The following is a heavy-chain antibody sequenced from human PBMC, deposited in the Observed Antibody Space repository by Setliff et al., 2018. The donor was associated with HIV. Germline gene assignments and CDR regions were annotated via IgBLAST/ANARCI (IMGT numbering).Heavy chain of an antibody. D-gene: IGHD4-17*01. CDR2: ITPTGDT. CDR3: AAFLVTPLMTQDF. J-gene: IGHJ4*02. Sequence: SETLSLTCTIYGGSVSGHYWGWFRQPPGKGLEWIGEITPTGDTNYIPSLKSRVTISRDPSTKQFSLKMTSMTAADTAVYYCAAFLVTPLMTQDFWGQGTLVTVSS. V-gene: IGHV4-34*01. CDR1: GGSVSGHY.